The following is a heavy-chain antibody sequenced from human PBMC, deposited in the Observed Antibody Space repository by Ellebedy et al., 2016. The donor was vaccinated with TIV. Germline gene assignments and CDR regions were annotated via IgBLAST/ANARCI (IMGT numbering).Heavy chain of an antibody. D-gene: IGHD6-19*01. Sequence: GESLKISCAASGFTFSSYSMNWVRQAPGKGLELVSSISSSSSYIYYADSVKGRFTISRDNAKNSLYLQMNSRRAEETAVYYCARLASSGWYLWFDYWGQGTLVTVSS. V-gene: IGHV3-21*01. CDR1: GFTFSSYS. CDR2: ISSSSSYI. J-gene: IGHJ4*02. CDR3: ARLASSGWYLWFDY.